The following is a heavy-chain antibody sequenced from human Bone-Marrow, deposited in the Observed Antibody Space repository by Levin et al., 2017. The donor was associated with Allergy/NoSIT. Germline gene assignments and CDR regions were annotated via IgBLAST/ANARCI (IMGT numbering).Heavy chain of an antibody. D-gene: IGHD3-10*01. CDR2: ISSSGSTI. CDR1: GFTFSDYY. J-gene: IGHJ4*02. V-gene: IGHV3-11*01. Sequence: LSLTCAASGFTFSDYYMSWIRQAPGKGLEWVSYISSSGSTIYYADSVKGRFTISRDNAKNSLYLQMNSLRAEDTAVYYCARDPRPGVKSMVRGVPLLDYWGQGTLVTVSS. CDR3: ARDPRPGVKSMVRGVPLLDY.